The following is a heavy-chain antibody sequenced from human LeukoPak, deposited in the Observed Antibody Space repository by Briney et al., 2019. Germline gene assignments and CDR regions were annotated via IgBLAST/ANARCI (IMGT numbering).Heavy chain of an antibody. D-gene: IGHD3-16*01. CDR1: GGSISSYY. Sequence: PSETLSLTCTVSGGSISSYYWSWIRQPPGKGLEWIGYIYYSGSTNYNPSLKSRVTISVDTSKNQFSLKLSSVTAADTAVYYCARQVWNRFDPWGQGTLVTVSS. J-gene: IGHJ5*02. V-gene: IGHV4-59*08. CDR2: IYYSGST. CDR3: ARQVWNRFDP.